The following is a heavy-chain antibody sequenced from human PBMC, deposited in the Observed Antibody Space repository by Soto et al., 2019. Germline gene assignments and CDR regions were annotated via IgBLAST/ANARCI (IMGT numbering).Heavy chain of an antibody. J-gene: IGHJ4*02. CDR3: ASPIAVAATRGNYFDY. CDR2: ISGNGGTT. V-gene: IGHV3-23*01. CDR1: GFTFSSYA. Sequence: PGGSLRLSCAASGFTFSSYAMNWVRQAPGKGLEWVSTISGNGGTTYYADSVKGRFTISRDNSKNTLFLQMNSLRADDTAVYFCASPIAVAATRGNYFDYWGQGSLVTVSS. D-gene: IGHD6-19*01.